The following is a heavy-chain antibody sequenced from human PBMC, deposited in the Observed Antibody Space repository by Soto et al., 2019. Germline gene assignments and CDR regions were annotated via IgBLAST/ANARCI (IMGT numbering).Heavy chain of an antibody. J-gene: IGHJ4*02. Sequence: EVQLLESGGGLVQPGGSLTLSCAASGFTFSSSGMSWVRQAPGKGLEWISGLSGSDGRTTYADSVSGRFTISRDNSKNTLYLQMDSLGVDDTAVYYCAKDSGYDSTDWGQGTLVTVSS. V-gene: IGHV3-23*01. CDR3: AKDSGYDSTD. CDR1: GFTFSSSG. D-gene: IGHD3-22*01. CDR2: LSGSDGRT.